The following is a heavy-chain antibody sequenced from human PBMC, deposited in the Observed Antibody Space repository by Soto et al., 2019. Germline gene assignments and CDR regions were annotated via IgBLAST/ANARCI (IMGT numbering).Heavy chain of an antibody. CDR3: ASSPFTRTAQIDAFDI. CDR1: GGSISSGGYY. CDR2: IYYSGST. Sequence: PSETLSLTCTVSGGSISSGGYYWSWIRQHPGKGLEWIGYIYYSGSTYYNPSLKSRVTISVDTSKNQFSLKLSSVTAADTAVYYCASSPFTRTAQIDAFDIWGQGTMVTVSS. V-gene: IGHV4-31*03. J-gene: IGHJ3*02.